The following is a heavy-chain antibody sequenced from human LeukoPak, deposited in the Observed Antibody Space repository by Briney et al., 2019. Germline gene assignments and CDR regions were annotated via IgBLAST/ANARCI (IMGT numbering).Heavy chain of an antibody. J-gene: IGHJ4*02. V-gene: IGHV3-30*03. CDR3: ARDEEAPGYYYDSSGYYYV. D-gene: IGHD3-22*01. CDR2: ISYDGSNK. CDR1: GFTFSSYG. Sequence: QTGGSLRLSCAASGFTFSSYGMHWVRQAPGKGLERVAVISYDGSNKYYADSVKGRFTISRDNSKNTLYLQMNSLRAEDTAAYYCARDEEAPGYYYDSSGYYYVWGQGTLVTVSS.